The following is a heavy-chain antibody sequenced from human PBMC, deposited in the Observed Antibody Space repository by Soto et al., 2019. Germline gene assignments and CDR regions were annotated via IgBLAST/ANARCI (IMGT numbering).Heavy chain of an antibody. J-gene: IGHJ6*03. D-gene: IGHD3-10*01. V-gene: IGHV1-8*01. CDR2: MNPNSGNT. Sequence: DSVKVSCKASGYTFTSYDINWVRQATGQGLEWMGWMNPNSGNTGYAQKFQGRVTMTRNTSISTAYMELSSLRSEDTAVYYCERRLLIWFGSENYMGVCGKXSTVTVSS. CDR1: GYTFTSYD. CDR3: ERRLLIWFGSENYMGV.